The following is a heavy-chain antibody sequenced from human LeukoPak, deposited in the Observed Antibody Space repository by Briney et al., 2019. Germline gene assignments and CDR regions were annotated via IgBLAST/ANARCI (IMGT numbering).Heavy chain of an antibody. J-gene: IGHJ3*02. CDR3: ARFRNFDSDI. CDR2: VYYSGNN. D-gene: IGHD3-3*01. CDR1: GASISSYY. Sequence: SETLSLTCTVSGASISSYYWNWIRQPPGKGLEWIGYVYYSGNNNYNPSLKSRVTMSVDTSKNQFSLKVTSVTAADTAVYYCARFRNFDSDIWDQGTMVTVSS. V-gene: IGHV4-59*12.